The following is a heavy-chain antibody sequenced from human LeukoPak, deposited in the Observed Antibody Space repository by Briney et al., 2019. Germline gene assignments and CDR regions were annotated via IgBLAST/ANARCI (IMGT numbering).Heavy chain of an antibody. CDR1: GGSISSGGYS. V-gene: IGHV4-30-2*01. CDR2: IYHSGST. J-gene: IGHJ1*01. Sequence: SETLSLTCAVSGGSISSGGYSWSWIRQPPGKGLEWIGYIYHSGSTYYNPSLKSRVTISVDRSKNQFSLKLSSVTAADTAVYYCARGARSYYNVEGSEYFQHWGQGTLVTVSS. CDR3: ARGARSYYNVEGSEYFQH. D-gene: IGHD3-10*01.